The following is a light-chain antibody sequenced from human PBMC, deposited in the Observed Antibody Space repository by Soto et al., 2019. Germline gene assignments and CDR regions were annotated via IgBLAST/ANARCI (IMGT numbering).Light chain of an antibody. CDR2: KAS. J-gene: IGKJ4*01. V-gene: IGKV1-5*03. Sequence: DIQMTQSPSTLSASVGDRVTITCRASQSISTWLAWYQQKPGKAPYLLIYKASSLEGGVPSRFSGSGSGTEINITIISLQPDDFATYYCQQYNAYPLTFGGGTTVEIK. CDR3: QQYNAYPLT. CDR1: QSISTW.